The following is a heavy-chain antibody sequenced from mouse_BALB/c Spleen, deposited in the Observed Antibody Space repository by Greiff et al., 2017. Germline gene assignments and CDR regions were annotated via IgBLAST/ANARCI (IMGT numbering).Heavy chain of an antibody. D-gene: IGHD2-4*01. CDR3: AREGGLRPLDY. Sequence: EVKVVESGGGLVQPGGSRKLSCAASGFTFSSFGMHWVRQAPEKGLEWVAYISSGSSTIYYADTVKGRFTISRDNPKNTLFLQMTSLRSEDTAMYDCAREGGLRPLDYWGQGTTLTVSS. CDR1: GFTFSSFG. CDR2: ISSGSSTI. V-gene: IGHV5-17*02. J-gene: IGHJ2*01.